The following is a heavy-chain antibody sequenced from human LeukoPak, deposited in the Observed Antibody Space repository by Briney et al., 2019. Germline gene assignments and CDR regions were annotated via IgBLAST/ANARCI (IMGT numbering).Heavy chain of an antibody. D-gene: IGHD1-26*01. CDR1: GYTFTGYN. J-gene: IGHJ4*02. V-gene: IGHV1-2*02. CDR2: INPNSGGT. CDR3: ARATLVGAIGY. Sequence: ASVKVSCKASGYTFTGYNIHWVRQAPGQGLEGMGWINPNSGGTDNAQKFQGRVTMTRDTSINTAYMELTRLRSDDTAVYYCARATLVGAIGYWGQGTLVTVSS.